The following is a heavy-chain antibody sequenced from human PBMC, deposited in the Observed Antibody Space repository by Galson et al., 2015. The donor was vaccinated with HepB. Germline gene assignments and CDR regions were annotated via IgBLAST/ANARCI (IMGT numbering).Heavy chain of an antibody. CDR3: ARVGSGCFDY. D-gene: IGHD6-19*01. J-gene: IGHJ4*02. CDR2: IYYSGNT. Sequence: LSLTCTVSGGSISTYYWTWIRQPPGKGLEWIGYIYYSGNTNCNPSLKSRVTISIDTSKNQFSLKLSSVTAADTAVYYCARVGSGCFDYWGQGTLVTVSS. V-gene: IGHV4-59*01. CDR1: GGSISTYY.